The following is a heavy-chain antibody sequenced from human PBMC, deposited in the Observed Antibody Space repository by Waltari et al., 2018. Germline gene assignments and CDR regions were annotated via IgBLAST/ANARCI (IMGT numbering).Heavy chain of an antibody. J-gene: IGHJ4*02. CDR2: IVVGGGTT. Sequence: EVQLVESGGGLVQPGGSLKLSCATSGFTFSSSAMTWVRQAPGVGLEWVSDIVVGGGTTYYADSVKGRFTISRDNSKNILYLQMNSLRAEDTAFYYCVKQQVRASPIFDYWGLGTLVTVSS. D-gene: IGHD6-13*01. V-gene: IGHV3-23*04. CDR3: VKQQVRASPIFDY. CDR1: GFTFSSSA.